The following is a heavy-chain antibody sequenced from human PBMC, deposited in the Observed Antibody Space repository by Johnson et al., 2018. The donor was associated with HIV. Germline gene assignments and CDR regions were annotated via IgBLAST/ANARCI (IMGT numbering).Heavy chain of an antibody. CDR1: GFTFSNYA. J-gene: IGHJ3*02. D-gene: IGHD3-22*01. V-gene: IGHV3-30*04. CDR3: ARGGACHYDSGGPQGTFDI. Sequence: QVQLVESGGGVVQPGRSLRPSCAASGFTFSNYAMHWVRQAPGTGLEWVTVLSYDGSNKYYAESVKGRFTISRVNSQNTRELQMNRLSVADTGVYRCARGGACHYDSGGPQGTFDIWGEGTMVTVSS. CDR2: LSYDGSNK.